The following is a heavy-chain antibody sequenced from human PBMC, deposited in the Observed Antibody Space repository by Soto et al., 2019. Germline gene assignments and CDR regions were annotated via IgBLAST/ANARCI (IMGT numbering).Heavy chain of an antibody. CDR3: GHRPESHYGYFPGPESLTDRFDP. Sequence: QITLKESGPTLVKPTQTLTLTCTFSGFSLTTNGVGVGWIRQPPGKAPEWLALLYWDDEKRYTPSLKSRLTITKDSSKNQVVLTMTNMDPVDTATYYCGHRPESHYGYFPGPESLTDRFDPWGQGTLVTVSS. CDR1: GFSLTTNGVG. J-gene: IGHJ5*02. D-gene: IGHD3-10*01. V-gene: IGHV2-5*02. CDR2: LYWDDEK.